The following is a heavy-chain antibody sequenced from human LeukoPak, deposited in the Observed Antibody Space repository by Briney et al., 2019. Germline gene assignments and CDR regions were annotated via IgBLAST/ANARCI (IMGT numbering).Heavy chain of an antibody. D-gene: IGHD5-12*01. V-gene: IGHV3-23*01. J-gene: IGHJ4*02. CDR3: ARDVSGYDYEAHDY. Sequence: PGGSLRLSCAASGFTFSRYDMSWVRQAPGKGLEWVSAISGSGGTTHYADSVKGRFTISRDNSKNTLYLQMNSLRAEDTAVYYCARDVSGYDYEAHDYWGQGTLVTVSS. CDR1: GFTFSRYD. CDR2: ISGSGGTT.